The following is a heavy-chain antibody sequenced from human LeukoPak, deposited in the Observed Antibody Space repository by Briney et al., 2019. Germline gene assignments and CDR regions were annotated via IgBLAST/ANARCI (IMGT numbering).Heavy chain of an antibody. Sequence: SETLSLTCTVSGGSISSSSYYWGWIRQPPGKGLEWIGSIYYSGSTYYNPSLKSRVTISVDTSKNQFPLKLSSVTAADTAVYYCARRGPKGITMVRGVTEFDYWGQGTLVTVSS. CDR3: ARRGPKGITMVRGVTEFDY. J-gene: IGHJ4*02. CDR1: GGSISSSSYY. CDR2: IYYSGST. D-gene: IGHD3-10*01. V-gene: IGHV4-39*06.